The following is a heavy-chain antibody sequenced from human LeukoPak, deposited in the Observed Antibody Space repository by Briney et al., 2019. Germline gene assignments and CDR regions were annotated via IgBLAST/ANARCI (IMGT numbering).Heavy chain of an antibody. V-gene: IGHV4-59*12. CDR1: GGSINNYY. J-gene: IGHJ2*01. CDR2: IHYSGST. D-gene: IGHD3-10*01. CDR3: AREGSQWFGGKEAPYFDL. Sequence: PSETLSLTCTVSGGSINNYYWSWIRQPPGKGLEWIGYIHYSGSTNYNPSLKSRVTMSVDTSKNQFSLKLSSVTAADTAVYYCAREGSQWFGGKEAPYFDLWGRGTLVTVSS.